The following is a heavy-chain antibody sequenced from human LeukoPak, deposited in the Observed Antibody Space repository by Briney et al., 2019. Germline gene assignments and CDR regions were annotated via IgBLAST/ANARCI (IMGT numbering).Heavy chain of an antibody. CDR3: ARADSSSWYEVDY. CDR1: GGSISSYY. Sequence: SETLSLTCTVSGGSISSYYWSWIRQPPGKGLEWIGYIYYSGSTNYNPSLKSRVTIPVDTSKNQFSLKLSSVTAADTAVYYCARADSSSWYEVDYWGQGTLVTVSS. J-gene: IGHJ4*02. V-gene: IGHV4-59*01. CDR2: IYYSGST. D-gene: IGHD6-13*01.